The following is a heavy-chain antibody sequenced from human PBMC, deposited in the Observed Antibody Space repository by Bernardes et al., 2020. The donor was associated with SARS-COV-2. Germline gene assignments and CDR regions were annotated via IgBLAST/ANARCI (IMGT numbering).Heavy chain of an antibody. J-gene: IGHJ5*02. Sequence: ASVKVSCKASGYTFTSYGISWVRQAPGQGLEWMGWISADSVNTDYAEKFQGRVTMTTDTSTSTAYMELRRLRSDDTAVYYCATGVGYTYGGGWFDPWGQGTLVIVSS. V-gene: IGHV1-18*01. CDR3: ATGVGYTYGGGWFDP. CDR2: ISADSVNT. CDR1: GYTFTSYG. D-gene: IGHD5-18*01.